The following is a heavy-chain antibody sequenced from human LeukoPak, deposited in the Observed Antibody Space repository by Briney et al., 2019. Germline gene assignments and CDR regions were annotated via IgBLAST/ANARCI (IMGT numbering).Heavy chain of an antibody. Sequence: ASVKVSCKASGGTFSSYAISWVRQAPGQGLEWMGWINPNSGGTNYAQKFQGRVTMTRDTSISTAYMELSRLRSDDTAVYYCARCIRRGGSTSGGWNFDYWGQGTLVTVSS. D-gene: IGHD3-10*01. CDR1: GGTFSSYA. CDR3: ARCIRRGGSTSGGWNFDY. V-gene: IGHV1-2*02. J-gene: IGHJ4*02. CDR2: INPNSGGT.